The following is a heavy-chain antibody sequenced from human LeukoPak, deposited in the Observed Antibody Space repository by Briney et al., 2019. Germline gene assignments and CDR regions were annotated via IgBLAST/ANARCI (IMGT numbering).Heavy chain of an antibody. CDR2: IYSGGST. CDR1: VASLSSGSNY. J-gene: IGHJ3*02. D-gene: IGHD3-16*01. Sequence: PSGTLSLTCSVSVASLSSGSNYWGWIRQPPGKTLEWIGSIYSGGSTYYNSSFQSQAILIFARPKNRFSLTLTSVTAADTAVYYCARYYGYGLVDIWGQGTMVTVSS. V-gene: IGHV4-39*07. CDR3: ARYYGYGLVDI.